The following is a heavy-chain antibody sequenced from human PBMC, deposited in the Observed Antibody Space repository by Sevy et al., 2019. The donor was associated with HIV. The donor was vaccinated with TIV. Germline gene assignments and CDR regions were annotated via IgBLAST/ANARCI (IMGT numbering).Heavy chain of an antibody. J-gene: IGHJ4*02. CDR2: IHHSGTT. V-gene: IGHV4-59*02. CDR3: TRVDSSGHSDY. Sequence: SETLSLTCTVSGGSVSGYFWSWIRQPPGRGLEWIGNIHHSGTTKYNPSLKRRLTISVDTSKNQFSLILTSATAADTAVYYCTRVDSSGHSDYWGQGTPVTVS. D-gene: IGHD3-22*01. CDR1: GGSVSGYF.